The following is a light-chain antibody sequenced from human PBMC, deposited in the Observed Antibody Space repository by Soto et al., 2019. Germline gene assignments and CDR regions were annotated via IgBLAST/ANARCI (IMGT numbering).Light chain of an antibody. CDR1: TSNIGAGYD. J-gene: IGLJ1*01. V-gene: IGLV1-40*01. CDR2: GNT. CDR3: QSYDNTRSGPIYV. Sequence: QSVLTQPPSVSGALGQRVTISCTGITSNIGAGYDVHWYQLLPGSAPKLLIYGNTNRPSGVPDRFSGSKSATSASLAITGLQAEDEAIYYCQSYDNTRSGPIYVFGTGTKLTVL.